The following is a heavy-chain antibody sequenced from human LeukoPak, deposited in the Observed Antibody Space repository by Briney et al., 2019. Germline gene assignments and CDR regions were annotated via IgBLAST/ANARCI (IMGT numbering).Heavy chain of an antibody. Sequence: GGSLRLSCAASGFTFDDYAMHWVRQAPGKGLEWVSLISGDGYSTYYAESVKGRFTISRDNSKNSLYLQMNSLRTEDTALYYCAKSRGGPTMVRGVTSATDVYGMDVWGQGTTVTVSS. CDR2: ISGDGYST. V-gene: IGHV3-43*02. D-gene: IGHD3-10*01. CDR3: AKSRGGPTMVRGVTSATDVYGMDV. CDR1: GFTFDDYA. J-gene: IGHJ6*02.